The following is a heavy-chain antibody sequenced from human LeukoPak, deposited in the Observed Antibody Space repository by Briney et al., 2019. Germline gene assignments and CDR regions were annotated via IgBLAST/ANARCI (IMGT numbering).Heavy chain of an antibody. CDR3: AHTAYDFSDGYESGPPHWYFDL. Sequence: SGPTLVKPTQTLTLTCTFSGFSLCTTGVGVGWLRQPPGKALEWLALIYWNDDKRYSPSLKSRLTITKDTSTNQVVLTMPNMDPVDTATYFCAHTAYDFSDGYESGPPHWYFDLWGRGTLVTVSS. D-gene: IGHD3-3*01. V-gene: IGHV2-5*01. J-gene: IGHJ2*01. CDR1: GFSLCTTGVG. CDR2: IYWNDDK.